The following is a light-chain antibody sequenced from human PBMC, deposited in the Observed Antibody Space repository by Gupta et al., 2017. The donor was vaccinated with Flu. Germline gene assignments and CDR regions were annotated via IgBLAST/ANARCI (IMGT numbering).Light chain of an antibody. V-gene: IGKV1-5*03. CDR2: KAS. Sequence: PSTLSASVGDRVTITCRASQSISTWLAWNQQKAGKAPKVLIYKASNLESGVPSRFSGSGSGTEFTLTISSLQADDFATYYCQQEKSSPWTFGQGTKVEIK. CDR3: QQEKSSPWT. CDR1: QSISTW. J-gene: IGKJ1*01.